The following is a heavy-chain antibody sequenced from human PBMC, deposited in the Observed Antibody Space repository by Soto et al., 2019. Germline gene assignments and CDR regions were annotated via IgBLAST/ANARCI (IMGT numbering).Heavy chain of an antibody. CDR3: ASGTAPGYYYYGMDV. V-gene: IGHV3-53*01. D-gene: IGHD1-7*01. CDR1: GLTVSSNY. J-gene: IGHJ6*02. Sequence: GGSLRLSCAASGLTVSSNYMSWVRQAPGKGLEWVSVIYSGGSTYYADSVKGRFTISRDNSKNTLYLQMNSLRAEDTAVYYCASGTAPGYYYYGMDVWGQGTTVTVSS. CDR2: IYSGGST.